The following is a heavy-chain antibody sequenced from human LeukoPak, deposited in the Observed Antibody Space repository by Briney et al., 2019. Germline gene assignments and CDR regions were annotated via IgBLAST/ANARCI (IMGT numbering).Heavy chain of an antibody. CDR1: GFTFDDYG. CDR2: INWNGGST. J-gene: IGHJ4*02. CDR3: AKDLFTVTSTPYDY. Sequence: GGSLRLSCAASGFTFDDYGMSWVRQAPGKGLEWVSGINWNGGSTGYADSVKGRFTISRDNSKNTLYLQMNSLRAEDTAVYYCAKDLFTVTSTPYDYWGQGTLVTVSS. V-gene: IGHV3-20*04. D-gene: IGHD4-17*01.